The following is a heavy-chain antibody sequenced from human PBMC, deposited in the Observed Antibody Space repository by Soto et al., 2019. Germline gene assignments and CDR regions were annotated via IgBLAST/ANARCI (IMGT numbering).Heavy chain of an antibody. J-gene: IGHJ4*02. D-gene: IGHD6-19*01. CDR3: ARGGVPYSSGWGIDY. V-gene: IGHV3-11*01. Sequence: QVQLVESGGRLVKPGGSLRLSCAASGFTFSDYYMSWIRQAPGKGLEWLSYISNRGNTIYYADSVKGRFSISRDNAKNSLFLQMNSLTAEDTAVYYCARGGVPYSSGWGIDYWGQGILVTVSS. CDR2: ISNRGNTI. CDR1: GFTFSDYY.